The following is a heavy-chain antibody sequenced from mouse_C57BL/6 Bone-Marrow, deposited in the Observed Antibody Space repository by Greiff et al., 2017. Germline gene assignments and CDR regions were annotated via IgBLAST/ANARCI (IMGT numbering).Heavy chain of an antibody. CDR1: GYTFTDYN. CDR3: ARHYYGSSKNYAMDY. CDR2: INPNNGGT. D-gene: IGHD1-1*01. Sequence: VHVKQSGPELVKPGASVKMSCKASGYTFTDYNMHWVKQSHGKSLEWIGYINPNNGGTSYNQKFKGKATLTVNKSSSTAYMELRSLTSEDSAVYYCARHYYGSSKNYAMDYWGQGTSVTVSS. J-gene: IGHJ4*01. V-gene: IGHV1-22*01.